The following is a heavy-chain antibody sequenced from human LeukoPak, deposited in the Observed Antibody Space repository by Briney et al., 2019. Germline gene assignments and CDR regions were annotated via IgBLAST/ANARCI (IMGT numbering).Heavy chain of an antibody. CDR2: IYPGDSDT. D-gene: IGHD3-9*01. J-gene: IGHJ6*02. V-gene: IGHV5-51*01. Sequence: GESLKISCKGSGYSFTSYWIGWVRQMPGKGLEWMGIIYPGDSDTRYSPSFQGQVTISADKSISTAYLQWSSLKASDTAMYYCAGLHYDILTGLLPPYYYGMDVWGQGTTVTVSS. CDR3: AGLHYDILTGLLPPYYYGMDV. CDR1: GYSFTSYW.